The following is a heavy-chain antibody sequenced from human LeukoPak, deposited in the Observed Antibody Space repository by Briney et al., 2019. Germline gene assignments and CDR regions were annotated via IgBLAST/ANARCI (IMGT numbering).Heavy chain of an antibody. Sequence: ASVKVSCKASGYTFTSYDINWARQATGQGLEWMGWMNPNSGNTGYAQKFQGRVTMTRNTSISTAYMELSSLRSEDTAVYYCARGDVIYPYYYYYGMDVWGQGTTVTVSS. J-gene: IGHJ6*02. CDR2: MNPNSGNT. CDR3: ARGDVIYPYYYYYGMDV. V-gene: IGHV1-8*01. CDR1: GYTFTSYD. D-gene: IGHD3-10*01.